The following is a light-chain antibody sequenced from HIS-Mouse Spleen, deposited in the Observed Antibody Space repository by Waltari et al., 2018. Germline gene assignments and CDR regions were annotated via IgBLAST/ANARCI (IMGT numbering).Light chain of an antibody. CDR3: YSTDSSGNHLV. J-gene: IGLJ3*02. CDR1: ALPKKY. CDR2: EDS. V-gene: IGLV3-10*01. Sequence: SYELTQPPSVSVSPGQTARITCSGDALPKKYAYWYQQKSGRAPVLVIYEDSKRPSGIPERFSGSSSGQMATLTISGAQVEDEADYYCYSTDSSGNHLVFGGGTKLTVL.